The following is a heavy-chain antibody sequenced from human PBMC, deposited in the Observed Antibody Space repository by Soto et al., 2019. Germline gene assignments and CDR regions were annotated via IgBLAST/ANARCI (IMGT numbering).Heavy chain of an antibody. CDR3: AADPLGDYGMDV. V-gene: IGHV1-58*01. CDR1: GFTFTSSA. D-gene: IGHD4-17*01. CDR2: IVVGSGNT. Sequence: QMQLVQSGPEVKKPGTSVKVSGKASGFTFTSSAVQWVRQARGQRLEWIGWIVVGSGNTNYAQKFQERVTIPRDMSTSTAYMELSSLRSEDTAVYYCAADPLGDYGMDVWGQGTKVTVSS. J-gene: IGHJ6*02.